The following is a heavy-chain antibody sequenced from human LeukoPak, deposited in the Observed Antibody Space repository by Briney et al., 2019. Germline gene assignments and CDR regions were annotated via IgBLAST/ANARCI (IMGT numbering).Heavy chain of an antibody. CDR2: IYYSGST. D-gene: IGHD2-2*01. CDR1: GGSISSGGYY. Sequence: PSQTLSLTCTVSGGSISSGGYYWSWIRQHPGKGLEWIGYIYYSGSTYYNPSLKSRVTISVDTSKNQFSLKLSSVTAADTAVYYCARGTVPKEGVFDYWGQGTLVTVSS. CDR3: ARGTVPKEGVFDY. V-gene: IGHV4-31*03. J-gene: IGHJ4*02.